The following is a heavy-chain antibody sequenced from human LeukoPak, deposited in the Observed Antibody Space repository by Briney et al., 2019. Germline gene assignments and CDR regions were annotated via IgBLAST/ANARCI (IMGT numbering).Heavy chain of an antibody. Sequence: GGSLRLSCAASGFTFSSYSMNWVRQAPGKGLEWVSSISSSSSYIYYADSVKGRFTISRDNAKNSLYLQMNSLRAEDTAVYYCARELPPYYDILTGPHGYWGQGTLVTASS. CDR3: ARELPPYYDILTGPHGY. J-gene: IGHJ4*02. V-gene: IGHV3-21*01. CDR1: GFTFSSYS. CDR2: ISSSSSYI. D-gene: IGHD3-9*01.